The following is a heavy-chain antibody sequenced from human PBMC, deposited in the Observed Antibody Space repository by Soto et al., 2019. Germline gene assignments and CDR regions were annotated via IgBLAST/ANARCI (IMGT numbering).Heavy chain of an antibody. CDR2: IYWDGEK. J-gene: IGHJ3*02. CDR3: ARRPSIMIRGANAFDI. Sequence: QITLKESGPTLVQPTQTLTLTCSFSGFSLITTGAGVGWIRQPPGKAPEWLALIYWDGEKRYSPALKSRLTIXXDSSKNQVVLTMTNMDPVDTATYYCARRPSIMIRGANAFDIWGQGTFLSVSS. V-gene: IGHV2-5*02. CDR1: GFSLITTGAG. D-gene: IGHD3-10*01.